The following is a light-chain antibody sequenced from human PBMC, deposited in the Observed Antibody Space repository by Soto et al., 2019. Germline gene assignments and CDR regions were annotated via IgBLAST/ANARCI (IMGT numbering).Light chain of an antibody. Sequence: ENVLTQSPATLSLSPGERVTLSCRASQSIGSHLAWYQQRPGQAPRLLIYDASTRATGIPARFSGSGSGTDFTLTISGLEPEDVAIYYCQQRRNWPRTFGGGTKVEIK. J-gene: IGKJ4*01. V-gene: IGKV3-11*01. CDR1: QSIGSH. CDR2: DAS. CDR3: QQRRNWPRT.